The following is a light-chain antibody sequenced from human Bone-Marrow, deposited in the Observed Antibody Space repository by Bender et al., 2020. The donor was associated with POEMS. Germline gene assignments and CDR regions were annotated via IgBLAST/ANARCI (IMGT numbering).Light chain of an antibody. Sequence: QSALTQPASVSGSPGQSTTISCTGISSDVGTYNLVSWYQQHPGKAPKLLIYEASRRPPGVSDRFSGSKSGNTASLTISGLQAEDEADYYCCSYAGSSTYVFGTGTKVTVL. V-gene: IGLV2-23*01. J-gene: IGLJ1*01. CDR3: CSYAGSSTYV. CDR1: SSDVGTYNL. CDR2: EAS.